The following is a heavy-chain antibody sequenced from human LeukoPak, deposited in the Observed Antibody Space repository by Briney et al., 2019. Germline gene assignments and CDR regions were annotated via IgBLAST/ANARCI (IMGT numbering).Heavy chain of an antibody. CDR2: TYYRSKWYN. CDR1: GDSVSSNSAA. V-gene: IGHV6-1*01. Sequence: SQTLSLTCAISGDSVSSNSAAWNWIRQSPSRGLEWLVRTYYRSKWYNDYAVSVKSRITINPDTSKNQFSLQLNSVTPEDTAVYYCARDSYDIVGATTPFDYWGQGTLVTVSS. D-gene: IGHD1-26*01. CDR3: ARDSYDIVGATTPFDY. J-gene: IGHJ4*02.